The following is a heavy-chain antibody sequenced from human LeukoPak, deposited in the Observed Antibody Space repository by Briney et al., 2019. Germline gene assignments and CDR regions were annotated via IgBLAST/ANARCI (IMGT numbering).Heavy chain of an antibody. CDR3: NRYGYNILEYSQH. CDR1: GFIFINAW. V-gene: IGHV3-15*07. CDR2: IKSKTDGGAT. J-gene: IGHJ1*01. Sequence: PGGSLRLSCAASGFIFINAWMNWVRQAPGKGLEWVGHIKSKTDGGATDYAAPVKGRFTISRDDSKNTLYLQMDSLKTEDTAIYYCNRYGYNILEYSQHWGQGTLVTVSS. D-gene: IGHD5-24*01.